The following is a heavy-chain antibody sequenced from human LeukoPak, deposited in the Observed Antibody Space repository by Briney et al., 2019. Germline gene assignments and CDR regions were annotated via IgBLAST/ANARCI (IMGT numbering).Heavy chain of an antibody. CDR1: GGSFSGYY. V-gene: IGHV4-34*01. D-gene: IGHD2-15*01. J-gene: IGHJ6*03. CDR3: ETSSSATIDYFYDYIDV. CDR2: INHSGNT. Sequence: SETLSLTCSVNGGSFSGYYWSWIRQPPGKGLEWIGEINHSGNTNYNPSLKSRVTISGDTSKNQVSLKLSSVTAADTAVYYCETSSSATIDYFYDYIDVWGKGTTVTVSS.